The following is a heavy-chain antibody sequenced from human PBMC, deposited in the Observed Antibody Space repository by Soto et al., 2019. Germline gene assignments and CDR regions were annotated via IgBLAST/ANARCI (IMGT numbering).Heavy chain of an antibody. CDR3: ARDSVVATHAFDI. CDR2: IIPIFATS. D-gene: IGHD1-26*01. J-gene: IGHJ3*02. Sequence: SVKVSCKASGGTFSSYAISWVRQAPGQGLEWMGGIIPIFATSNYAQKFQGRVTITADDFTNTAYMELSSLRSEDTAVYYCARDSVVATHAFDIWGQGTMVTVS. CDR1: GGTFSSYA. V-gene: IGHV1-69*13.